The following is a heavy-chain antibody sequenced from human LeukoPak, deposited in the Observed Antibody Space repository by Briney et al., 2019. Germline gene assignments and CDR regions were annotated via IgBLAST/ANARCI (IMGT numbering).Heavy chain of an antibody. CDR2: ISGSGGST. J-gene: IGHJ3*02. D-gene: IGHD3-22*01. CDR1: GFTFSSYA. CDR3: AKSLVLTYYYDSSGGLRAFDI. V-gene: IGHV3-23*01. Sequence: PGGSLRLSCAASGFTFSSYAMSWVRQAPGKGLEWVSAISGSGGSTYHADSVKGRFTISRDNSKNTLYLQMNSLRAEDTAVYYCAKSLVLTYYYDSSGGLRAFDIWGQGTMVTVSS.